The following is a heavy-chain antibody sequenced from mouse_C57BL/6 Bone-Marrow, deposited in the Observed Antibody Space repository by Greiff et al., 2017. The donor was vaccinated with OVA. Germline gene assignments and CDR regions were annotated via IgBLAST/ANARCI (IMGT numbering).Heavy chain of an antibody. Sequence: QVQLQQPGAELVKPGASVKMSCKASGYTFTSYWITWVKQRPGQGLEWIGDIYPGSGSTNYNEKFKSKATLTVDTSSSTAYMQLSSLTSEDSAVYYCARGPFITTVVARNWYFDVWGTGTTVTVSS. V-gene: IGHV1-55*01. J-gene: IGHJ1*03. CDR2: IYPGSGST. CDR1: GYTFTSYW. CDR3: ARGPFITTVVARNWYFDV. D-gene: IGHD1-1*01.